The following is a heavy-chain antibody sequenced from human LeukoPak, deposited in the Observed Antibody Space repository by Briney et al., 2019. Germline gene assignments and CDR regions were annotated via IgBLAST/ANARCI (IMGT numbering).Heavy chain of an antibody. Sequence: SVKVSCKASGGTFSSYSFTWVRQAPGQGLEWMGGIIPMFNTANYAQDFQGRVTITADKSTSTAYMELITLRSEDTAVYYCAREAKTSNWNSVPYLDYWGQGTLITVSS. V-gene: IGHV1-69*06. D-gene: IGHD1-7*01. CDR2: IIPMFNTA. J-gene: IGHJ4*02. CDR1: GGTFSSYS. CDR3: AREAKTSNWNSVPYLDY.